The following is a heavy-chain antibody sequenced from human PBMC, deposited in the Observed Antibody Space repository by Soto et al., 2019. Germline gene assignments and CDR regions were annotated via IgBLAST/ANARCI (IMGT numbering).Heavy chain of an antibody. J-gene: IGHJ6*02. Sequence: EVQLVESGGGLVQPGGSLRLSCAASGFTFHNYAMSWFRQAPGKGLEWVSGISGSGTSTYYADSVYGRFTISRDNSINTLYLQMNSLRAEDTAIYYCAKEAEMSVGYGMDVWGQGTTVTVSS. CDR3: AKEAEMSVGYGMDV. CDR2: ISGSGTST. CDR1: GFTFHNYA. V-gene: IGHV3-23*04. D-gene: IGHD3-10*01.